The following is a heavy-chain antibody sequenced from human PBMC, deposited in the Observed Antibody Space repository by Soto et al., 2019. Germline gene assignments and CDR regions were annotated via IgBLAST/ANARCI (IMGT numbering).Heavy chain of an antibody. CDR1: GGSVSYKTYY. CDR2: VYYSGTT. J-gene: IGHJ4*02. CDR3: ARTTAVPNTLRSRYFFDY. V-gene: IGHV4-61*01. D-gene: IGHD4-17*01. Sequence: SETLSLTCSVSGGSVSYKTYYWSWIRQPPGKRLEWIGYVYYSGTTNYNPSLKSRVTISVDLSKNRFSLRLSSVTTADTALYYCARTTAVPNTLRSRYFFDYWGQGTRVTVSS.